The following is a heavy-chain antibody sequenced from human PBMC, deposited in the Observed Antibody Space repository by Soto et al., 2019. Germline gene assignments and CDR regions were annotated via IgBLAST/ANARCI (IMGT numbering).Heavy chain of an antibody. D-gene: IGHD6-19*01. Sequence: KQSQTLSLTCAISGDSVSSNSAAWNWIRQSPSRGLEWLGRTYYRSKWYNDYAVSVKSRITINPDTSKNQFSLQLNSVTPEDTAVYYCARDFGKQWLVSSASNWFDPWGQGTLVTVSS. V-gene: IGHV6-1*01. J-gene: IGHJ5*02. CDR3: ARDFGKQWLVSSASNWFDP. CDR1: GDSVSSNSAA. CDR2: TYYRSKWYN.